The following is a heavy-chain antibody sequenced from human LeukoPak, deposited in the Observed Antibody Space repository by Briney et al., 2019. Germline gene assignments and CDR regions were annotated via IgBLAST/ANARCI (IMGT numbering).Heavy chain of an antibody. CDR2: VYYSGTT. V-gene: IGHV4-59*01. CDR1: GDSISGSY. D-gene: IGHD6-13*01. CDR3: ARGQLEVAGVFDY. Sequence: PSETLSLTRIIPGDSISGSYWSWIRQPPRKGRGWSGYVYYSGTTRYNPSLRSRVTISVDTSKNQISLKLRSVTAADTAVYYCARGQLEVAGVFDYWGQGTLVTVSS. J-gene: IGHJ4*02.